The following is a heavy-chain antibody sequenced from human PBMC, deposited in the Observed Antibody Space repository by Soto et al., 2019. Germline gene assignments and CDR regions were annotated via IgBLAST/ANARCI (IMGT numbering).Heavy chain of an antibody. J-gene: IGHJ5*02. V-gene: IGHV1-3*01. CDR1: GYTFTSYA. CDR3: AIFDHSNWFDP. D-gene: IGHD2-21*01. Sequence: ASVKVSCKASGYTFTSYAMHWVRQAPGQRLEWMGWINAGNSNTKYSQKFQGRVTITRDTSASTAYMELSSLRSEDTAVYYCAIFDHSNWFDPWGQGTLVTVSS. CDR2: INAGNSNT.